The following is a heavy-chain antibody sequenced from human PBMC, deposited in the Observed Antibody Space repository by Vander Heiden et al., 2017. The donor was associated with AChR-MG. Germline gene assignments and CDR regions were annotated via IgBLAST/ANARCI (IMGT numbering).Heavy chain of an antibody. CDR2: ISYDGSNK. Sequence: QVQLVESGGGVVQPGRSLRLSCAASGFPFSSYAMHWVRQAPGKGLEWVAVISYDGSNKYYADSVKGRFTISRDNSKNTLYLQMNSLRAEDTAVYYCARDGGGLWRQWLVIGWFDPWGQGTLVTVSS. J-gene: IGHJ5*02. CDR1: GFPFSSYA. CDR3: ARDGGGLWRQWLVIGWFDP. D-gene: IGHD6-19*01. V-gene: IGHV3-30-3*01.